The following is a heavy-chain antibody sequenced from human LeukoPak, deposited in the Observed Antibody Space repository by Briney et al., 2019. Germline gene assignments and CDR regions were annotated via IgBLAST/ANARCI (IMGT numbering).Heavy chain of an antibody. D-gene: IGHD3-16*02. J-gene: IGHJ4*02. CDR3: AKEYYDYIWGSYRYSYYFDY. CDR1: GFTFSSYG. V-gene: IGHV3-30*18. CDR2: ISYDGSNK. Sequence: GGSLRLSCAASGFTFSSYGMHWVRQAPGKGLEWVAVISYDGSNKYYADSVKGRFTISRDNSKNTLYLQMNSLRAEDTAVYYCAKEYYDYIWGSYRYSYYFDYWGQGTLVTVSS.